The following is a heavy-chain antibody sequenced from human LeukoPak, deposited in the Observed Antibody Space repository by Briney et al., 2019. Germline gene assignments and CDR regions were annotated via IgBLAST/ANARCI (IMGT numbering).Heavy chain of an antibody. CDR2: IYTSGST. J-gene: IGHJ3*02. CDR1: GGSISSYY. V-gene: IGHV4-4*07. Sequence: SETLSLTCTVSGGSISSYYWSWIRQPAGKGLEWIGRIYTSGSTNYNPSLKSRVTMSVDTSKNQFSLKLSSVTAADTAVYYCARGTQLWFGELLYVAFDIWGQGTMVTVSS. D-gene: IGHD3-10*01. CDR3: ARGTQLWFGELLYVAFDI.